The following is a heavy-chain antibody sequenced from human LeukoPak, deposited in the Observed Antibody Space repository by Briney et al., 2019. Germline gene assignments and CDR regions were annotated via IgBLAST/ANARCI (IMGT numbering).Heavy chain of an antibody. Sequence: SETLSLTCTVSGGSISSYYWSWIRQPPGKGLEWIGYIYYSGSTNYNPSLKSRVTISVDTSKNQFSLELSSVTAADTAVYYCARHARSGWSPPFDYWGQGTLVTVSS. V-gene: IGHV4-59*08. J-gene: IGHJ4*02. CDR2: IYYSGST. CDR3: ARHARSGWSPPFDY. CDR1: GGSISSYY. D-gene: IGHD6-19*01.